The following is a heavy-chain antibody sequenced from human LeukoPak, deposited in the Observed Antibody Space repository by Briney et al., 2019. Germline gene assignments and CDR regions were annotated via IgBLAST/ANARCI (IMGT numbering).Heavy chain of an antibody. Sequence: ASVKVSCKASGYTFTDYYIHWVRQAPGQGLEWMGWPNPNSGGTNYAEEFQGRVTMTRDTSITTAFMELSSLKSDDTAMYYCATLRRSGWYIGDWGQGTLVTVSS. CDR2: PNPNSGGT. CDR1: GYTFTDYY. CDR3: ATLRRSGWYIGD. J-gene: IGHJ4*02. V-gene: IGHV1-2*02. D-gene: IGHD6-19*01.